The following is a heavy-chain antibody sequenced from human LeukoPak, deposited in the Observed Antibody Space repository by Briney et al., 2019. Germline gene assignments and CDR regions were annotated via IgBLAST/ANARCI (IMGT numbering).Heavy chain of an antibody. V-gene: IGHV1-2*02. CDR1: GYTFTGYY. J-gene: IGHJ5*02. Sequence: ASVKVSCKASGYTFTGYYMHWVRQAPGQGREWMGWINPNSGGTNYAQKFQGRVTMTRDTSISTAYMELSRLRSDDTAVYYCAREGSWGYYDSSGYYPWGQGTLVTVSS. D-gene: IGHD3-22*01. CDR2: INPNSGGT. CDR3: AREGSWGYYDSSGYYP.